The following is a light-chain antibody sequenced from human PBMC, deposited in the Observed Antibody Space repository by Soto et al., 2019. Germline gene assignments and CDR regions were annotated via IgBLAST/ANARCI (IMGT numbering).Light chain of an antibody. V-gene: IGLV3-1*01. CDR1: KMGDKF. J-gene: IGLJ2*01. CDR2: QDK. CDR3: SSYAGSNKV. Sequence: SSELTQPPSVSVSPGQTANITCSGNKMGDKFTSWYQQKPGQSPVLVIYQDKKRPSRTPERISGSTFGNTATLTISGPQAMDEADYYCSSYAGSNKVFGGGTKLTVL.